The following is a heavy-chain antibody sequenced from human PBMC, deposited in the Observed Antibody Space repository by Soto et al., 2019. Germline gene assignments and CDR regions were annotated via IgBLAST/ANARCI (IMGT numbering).Heavy chain of an antibody. CDR3: ASVGAYCEGHCNRSSYGVDV. CDR1: GGSVSSDIHY. J-gene: IGHJ6*02. V-gene: IGHV4-39*01. D-gene: IGHD2-21*01. Sequence: PSETLSLTCSVSGGSVSSDIHYWGWIRQPPGKGLEWIGAMHYSGATYYKLSLESRVSISIDTSKNEFSLRLTSAAAADTAIYYCASVGAYCEGHCNRSSYGVDVWGQGTTVTVSS. CDR2: MHYSGAT.